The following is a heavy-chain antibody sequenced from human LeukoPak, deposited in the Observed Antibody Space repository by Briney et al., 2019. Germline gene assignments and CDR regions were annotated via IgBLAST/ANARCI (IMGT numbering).Heavy chain of an antibody. CDR1: GGSVSSGSYY. J-gene: IGHJ4*02. Sequence: PSETLSLTCTVSGGSVSSGSYYWRWIRQPPGKGLEWIGYIYYSGSTDYSPSLKSRVTISVDTSKNQFSLKLSSVTAADTAVYYCARIPFGRDAYKRSDSWGQGTLVTVSS. D-gene: IGHD5-24*01. CDR2: IYYSGST. CDR3: ARIPFGRDAYKRSDS. V-gene: IGHV4-61*01.